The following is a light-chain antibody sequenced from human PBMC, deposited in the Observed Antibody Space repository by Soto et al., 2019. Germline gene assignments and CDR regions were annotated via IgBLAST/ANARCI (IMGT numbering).Light chain of an antibody. J-gene: IGKJ2*01. CDR2: GAS. CDR3: QHLNTYPRT. Sequence: DIQLTQSPSFLSASVGDRVTITCRASQGISSYLAWYQQPPGKDPKLLIYGASTLQRGVSSRFSGSGSGTEFTLTISILQPEDFTTYYCQHLNTYPRTFCPGTKLEVK. CDR1: QGISSY. V-gene: IGKV1-9*01.